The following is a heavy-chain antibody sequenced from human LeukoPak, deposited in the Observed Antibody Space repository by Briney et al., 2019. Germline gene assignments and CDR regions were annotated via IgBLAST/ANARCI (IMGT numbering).Heavy chain of an antibody. V-gene: IGHV1-2*02. J-gene: IGHJ4*02. CDR1: GYTFTGYY. Sequence: ASVKVSCKASGYTFTGYYMHWVRQAPGQGLEWMGWINPNSGGTNYAQKFQGRVTMTRDTSISTAYMKLSRLRSDDTAVYYCARSCSSTSCSFDYWGQGTLVTVSS. D-gene: IGHD2-2*01. CDR2: INPNSGGT. CDR3: ARSCSSTSCSFDY.